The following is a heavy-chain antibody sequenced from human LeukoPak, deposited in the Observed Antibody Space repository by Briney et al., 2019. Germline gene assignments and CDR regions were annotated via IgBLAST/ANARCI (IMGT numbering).Heavy chain of an antibody. CDR3: AKGGVTGIVKSWFDP. Sequence: GGSLRLSCAASGFTFSSYAMSWVRLAPGKGLEWVSGISGSGGSTYYADSVKGRFTISRDNSKNTLYLQMNSLRAEDTAVYYCAKGGVTGIVKSWFDPWGQGTLVTVSS. D-gene: IGHD2-21*01. V-gene: IGHV3-23*01. J-gene: IGHJ5*02. CDR2: ISGSGGST. CDR1: GFTFSSYA.